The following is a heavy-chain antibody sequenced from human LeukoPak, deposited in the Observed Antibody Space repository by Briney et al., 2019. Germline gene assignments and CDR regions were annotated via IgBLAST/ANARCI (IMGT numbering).Heavy chain of an antibody. CDR2: ISGSGGST. CDR3: AKRGYCSSTSCHAFDY. J-gene: IGHJ4*02. CDR1: GFTFSSYA. D-gene: IGHD2-2*01. Sequence: PGGSLRLSCAASGFTFSSYAMSWVRQAPGKGLEWVSAISGSGGSTYYADSVKGRFTISRDNSKNTLYLQMNSLRAEDTAVYYCAKRGYCSSTSCHAFDYWGQGTLVTVSS. V-gene: IGHV3-23*01.